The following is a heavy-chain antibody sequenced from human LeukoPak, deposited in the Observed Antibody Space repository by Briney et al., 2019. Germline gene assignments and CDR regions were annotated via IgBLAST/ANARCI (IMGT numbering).Heavy chain of an antibody. CDR3: ARGDYYYYYYYMDV. CDR2: ISYSGGT. D-gene: IGHD3/OR15-3a*01. V-gene: IGHV4-59*01. J-gene: IGHJ6*03. CDR1: GGSFSGYY. Sequence: SETLSLTCAVYGGSFSGYYWSWIRQPPGKGLQWIGYISYSGGTNYNPSLKSRVTISVDTSKNQFSLKLSSVTAAVTAVYYCARGDYYYYYYYMDVWGKGTTVTISS.